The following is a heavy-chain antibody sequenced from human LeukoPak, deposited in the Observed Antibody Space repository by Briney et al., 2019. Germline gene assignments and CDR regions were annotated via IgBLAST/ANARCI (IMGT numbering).Heavy chain of an antibody. CDR3: ARGPSSPSPYYYYGMDV. V-gene: IGHV1-3*01. J-gene: IGHJ6*02. CDR2: INAGNGNT. Sequence: ASVKVSCKASGYTFTSYAMHWVRQAPGQRLEWMGWINAGNGNTKYSQKFQGRVTITRDTSASTAYMELSSLGSEDTAVYYCARGPSSPSPYYYYGMDVWGQGTTVTVSS. CDR1: GYTFTSYA. D-gene: IGHD6-6*01.